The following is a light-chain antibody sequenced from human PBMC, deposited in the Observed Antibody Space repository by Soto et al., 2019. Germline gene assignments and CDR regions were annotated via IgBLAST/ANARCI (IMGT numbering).Light chain of an antibody. Sequence: DIVMTQSPDSLAVSLGERATINCKSSQSVLYSSNNKNYLAWYQQRPGQPPKLLIYWASTRESGVPDRFSGSGSETDFTLTITRLQAEDVAVYYCQQYESTPPTFGQGTKLEIK. CDR2: WAS. CDR3: QQYESTPPT. J-gene: IGKJ2*01. V-gene: IGKV4-1*01. CDR1: QSVLYSSNNKNY.